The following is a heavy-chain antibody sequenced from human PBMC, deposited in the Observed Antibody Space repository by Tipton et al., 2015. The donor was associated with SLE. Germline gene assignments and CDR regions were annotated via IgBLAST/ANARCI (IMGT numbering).Heavy chain of an antibody. V-gene: IGHV4-34*01. CDR1: GGSFSGDS. CDR2: INRSGST. D-gene: IGHD2-21*01. J-gene: IGHJ4*02. CDR3: ATAPRGAYGLWWSV. Sequence: LRLSCAVYGGSFSGDSWSCIRQPPGKGLQWIGEINRSGSTNYSPSLKSRVTISLDMSENQFSLTLSSVIAADTAVYYCATAPRGAYGLWWSVWGQGTLVTVSS.